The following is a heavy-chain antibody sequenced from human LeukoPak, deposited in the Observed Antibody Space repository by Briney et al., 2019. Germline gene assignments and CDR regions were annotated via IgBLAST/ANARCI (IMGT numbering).Heavy chain of an antibody. V-gene: IGHV3-53*01. CDR3: VRDGVDYSFEY. CDR2: IYSGGST. D-gene: IGHD4-11*01. J-gene: IGHJ4*02. Sequence: GGSLRLSCAASGFTVSSSFMSWVRQAPGKGMKWVSVIYSGGSTYYADSVKGRFTISRDNSKNTLYLQMNSLRADDTAVYYCVRDGVDYSFEYWGQGTLVTVSS. CDR1: GFTVSSSF.